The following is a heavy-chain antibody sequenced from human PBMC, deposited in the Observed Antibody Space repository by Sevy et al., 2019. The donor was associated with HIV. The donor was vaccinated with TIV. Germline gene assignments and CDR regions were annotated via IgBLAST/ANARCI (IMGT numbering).Heavy chain of an antibody. Sequence: ASVKVSCKASGYTFTDEYLHWVRQAPGQGLEWIGRIFPNSGVTKSAQRFRGRVTMTRDTSISTAYMELSGLRSDDTAVHYCAGDAGGGTTNSGLDVWGQGTTVTVSS. V-gene: IGHV1-2*06. D-gene: IGHD1-7*01. J-gene: IGHJ6*02. CDR3: AGDAGGGTTNSGLDV. CDR2: IFPNSGVT. CDR1: GYTFTDEY.